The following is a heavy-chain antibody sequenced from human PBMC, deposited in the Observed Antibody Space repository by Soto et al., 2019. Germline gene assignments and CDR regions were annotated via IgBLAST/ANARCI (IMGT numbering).Heavy chain of an antibody. J-gene: IGHJ6*02. Sequence: EVQLVESGGGLVQPGGSLRLSCAASGFTFSSYWMSWVRQAPGKGLEWVANIKQDGSEKYYVDSVKGRFTISRDNAKNSLYLQMNRLRAEDTAVYYCARDWYFDHTGTSKAALHYYYGMDVWGQGTTVTVSS. D-gene: IGHD6-25*01. CDR2: IKQDGSEK. CDR3: ARDWYFDHTGTSKAALHYYYGMDV. V-gene: IGHV3-7*03. CDR1: GFTFSSYW.